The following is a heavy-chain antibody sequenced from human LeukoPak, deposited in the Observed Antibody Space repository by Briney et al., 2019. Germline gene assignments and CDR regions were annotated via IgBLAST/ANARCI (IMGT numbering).Heavy chain of an antibody. Sequence: GGSLRLSCAASGFTFSSYGMHWVRQAPGKGLEWVAVISYDGSNKYYADSVKGRFTISRDNSKNTLYLQMNSLRAEDTAVYYCAKEILDIVVVPAASWYCYGMDVWDQGTTVTVSS. CDR1: GFTFSSYG. J-gene: IGHJ6*02. CDR2: ISYDGSNK. CDR3: AKEILDIVVVPAASWYCYGMDV. V-gene: IGHV3-30*18. D-gene: IGHD2-2*01.